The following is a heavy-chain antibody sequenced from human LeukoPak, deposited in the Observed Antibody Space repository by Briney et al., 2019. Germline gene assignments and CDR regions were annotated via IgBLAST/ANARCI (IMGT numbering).Heavy chain of an antibody. V-gene: IGHV4-34*01. J-gene: IGHJ6*02. D-gene: IGHD2-2*02. CDR3: ARGNRYCSSTSCYSGMDV. CDR2: TNHSGST. CDR1: GGSFSGYY. Sequence: SETLSLTCAVYGGSFSGYYWSWIRQPPGKGLEWIGETNHSGSTNYNPSLKSRVTISVDTSKNQFSLKLSSVTAADTAVYYCARGNRYCSSTSCYSGMDVWGQGTTVTVSS.